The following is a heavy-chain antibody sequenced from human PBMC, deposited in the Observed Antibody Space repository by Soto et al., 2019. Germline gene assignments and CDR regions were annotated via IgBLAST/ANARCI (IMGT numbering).Heavy chain of an antibody. CDR2: IVVGSGNT. J-gene: IGHJ6*02. D-gene: IGHD3-9*01. CDR3: AADFVYYDILTGHENYYYYGMDV. CDR1: GFTFTSSA. Sequence: SVKVSCKASGFTFTSSAVQWVLQARGQRLEWIGWIVVGSGNTNYAQKSQERVTITRDMSTSTAYMELSSLRSEDTAVYYCAADFVYYDILTGHENYYYYGMDVWGQGTTVTVSS. V-gene: IGHV1-58*01.